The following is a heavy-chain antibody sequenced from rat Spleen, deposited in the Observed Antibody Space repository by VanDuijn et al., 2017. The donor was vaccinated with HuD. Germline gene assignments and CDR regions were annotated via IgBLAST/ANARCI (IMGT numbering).Heavy chain of an antibody. CDR3: ARRTRVSHWYFDF. V-gene: IGHV5-17*01. CDR1: GFTFSDFV. J-gene: IGHJ1*01. CDR2: SIYDGSSI. Sequence: EVQLVESGGGLVQPGRSLKLSCAASGFTFSDFVMAWVRQAPKKGLEWVATSIYDGSSIYYRDSVKGRFTISRDNAKSTLYLQMDSLRSEDTATYYCARRTRVSHWYFDFWGPGTMVTVSS. D-gene: IGHD1-4*01.